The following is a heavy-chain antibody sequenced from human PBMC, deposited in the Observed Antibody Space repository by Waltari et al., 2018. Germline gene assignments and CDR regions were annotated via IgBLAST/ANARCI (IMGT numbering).Heavy chain of an antibody. CDR1: GGTFSSYA. CDR2: IIPIFGTA. Sequence: VRLVQSGAEVKTPWSSVRVSCTASGGTFSSYALSWVRQAPGQGLEWMGGIIPIFGTANYAQKFQGRVTITADESTSTAYMELSSLRSEDTAVYYCAREKSTSGWYGMDVWGQGTTVTVSS. D-gene: IGHD2-2*01. CDR3: AREKSTSGWYGMDV. J-gene: IGHJ6*02. V-gene: IGHV1-69*13.